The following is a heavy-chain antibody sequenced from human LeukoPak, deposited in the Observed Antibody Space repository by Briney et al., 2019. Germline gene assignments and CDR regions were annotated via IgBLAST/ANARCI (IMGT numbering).Heavy chain of an antibody. CDR2: IDPDGSEK. CDR1: GFTFNSYW. J-gene: IGHJ4*02. CDR3: ARIYYFGDNNWRYFDN. Sequence: GGSLRLSCAASGFTFNSYWMSWVRQAPGKGLEWVANIDPDGSEKQYGDSVKGRFTTSRDNAKNSLYLQMDSLRAEDTAIYYCARIYYFGDNNWRYFDNWGQGTLVTVSS. V-gene: IGHV3-7*01. D-gene: IGHD3-10*01.